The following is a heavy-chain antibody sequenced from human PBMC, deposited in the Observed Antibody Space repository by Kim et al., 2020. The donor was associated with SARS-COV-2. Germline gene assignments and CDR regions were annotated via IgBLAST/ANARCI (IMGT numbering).Heavy chain of an antibody. Sequence: GGSLRLSCAASGFTFSDYYMIWIRQAPGKGLEWVSYISSSSSYTNYADSVKGRFTISRDNAKNSLYLQMNSLRAEDTAVYYCARDINMGTTGANYYYYGLDGWGQGTTVTVSS. D-gene: IGHD1-1*01. CDR3: ARDINMGTTGANYYYYGLDG. CDR2: ISSSSSYT. CDR1: GFTFSDYY. J-gene: IGHJ6*02. V-gene: IGHV3-11*06.